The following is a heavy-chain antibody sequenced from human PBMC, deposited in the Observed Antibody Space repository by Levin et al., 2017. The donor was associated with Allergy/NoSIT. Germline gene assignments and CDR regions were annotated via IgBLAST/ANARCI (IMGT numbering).Heavy chain of an antibody. CDR2: IYYSGST. CDR1: GGSISSSSYY. D-gene: IGHD6-13*01. V-gene: IGHV4-39*01. CDR3: ARHYGIAASWFDP. J-gene: IGHJ5*02. Sequence: ESLKISCTVSGGSISSSSYYWGWIRQPPGKGLEWIGSIYYSGSTYYNPSLKSRVTISVDTSKNQFSLKLSSVTAADTAVYYCARHYGIAASWFDPWGQGTLVTVSS.